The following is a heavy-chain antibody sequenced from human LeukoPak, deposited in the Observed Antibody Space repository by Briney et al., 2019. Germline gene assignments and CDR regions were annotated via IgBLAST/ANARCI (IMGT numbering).Heavy chain of an antibody. J-gene: IGHJ3*02. Sequence: GASVKVSCKASGYTFTSYGISWVRQAPGQGLEWMGWISAYNGNTNYAQKLQGRVTMTTDTSTSTAYMELRSLRSDDTAVYYRARGSLYYYDSSGYPRNDAFDIWGQGTMVTVSS. CDR3: ARGSLYYYDSSGYPRNDAFDI. V-gene: IGHV1-18*01. CDR1: GYTFTSYG. D-gene: IGHD3-22*01. CDR2: ISAYNGNT.